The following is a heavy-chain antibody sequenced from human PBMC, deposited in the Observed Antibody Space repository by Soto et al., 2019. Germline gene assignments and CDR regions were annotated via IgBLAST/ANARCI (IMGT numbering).Heavy chain of an antibody. CDR2: ISAYNGNT. V-gene: IGHV1-18*01. Sequence: ALVKVSCKASGYTFTSYGISWVRQAPGQGLEWMGWISAYNGNTNYAQKLQGRVTMTTDTSTSTAYMELRSLRSDDTAVYYCARGQPWYQLRSYNWFYPRGQGTLVPVS. CDR1: GYTFTSYG. J-gene: IGHJ5*02. D-gene: IGHD2-2*01. CDR3: ARGQPWYQLRSYNWFYP.